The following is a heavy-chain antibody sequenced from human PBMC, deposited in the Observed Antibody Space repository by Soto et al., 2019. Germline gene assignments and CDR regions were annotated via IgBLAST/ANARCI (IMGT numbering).Heavy chain of an antibody. CDR3: ARGGRIAVAGNLDY. V-gene: IGHV1-69*13. CDR2: IIPIFGTA. CDR1: GGTFSSYA. Sequence: GASVKVSCKASGGTFSSYAISWVRQAPGQGLEWMGGIIPIFGTANYAQKFQGRVTITADESTSTAYMELSSLRSEDTAVYYCARGGRIAVAGNLDYWGQGTLVTVSS. J-gene: IGHJ4*02. D-gene: IGHD6-19*01.